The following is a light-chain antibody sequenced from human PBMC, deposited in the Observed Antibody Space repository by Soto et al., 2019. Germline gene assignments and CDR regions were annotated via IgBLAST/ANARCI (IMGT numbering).Light chain of an antibody. V-gene: IGKV2-28*01. J-gene: IGKJ4*01. CDR3: MQALQPPLT. CDR1: QSLLHSNGYNC. Sequence: DLVMTQSPLSLSVTPVEPASISCRSSQSLLHSNGYNCLDRYLQKPVQSPQLLSYLGSSRASVVPDRFSGSGSCTDFTLKISRVEAEDVGVYYCMQALQPPLTLGGGTKVEIK. CDR2: LGS.